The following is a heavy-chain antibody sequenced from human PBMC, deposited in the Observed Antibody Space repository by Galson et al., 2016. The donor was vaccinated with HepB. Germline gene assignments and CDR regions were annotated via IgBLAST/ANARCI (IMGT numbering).Heavy chain of an antibody. V-gene: IGHV3-74*01. D-gene: IGHD3/OR15-3a*01. CDR2: INTDGSVI. CDR1: GFTLSSYW. Sequence: SLRLSCPGSGFTLSSYWMHWVRQAPGKGPVWVSRINTDGSVIDYVDSVRGRFTISRDNAKNTLYLQMNSLRVEDTAVYYCTRSDWDRRFDDWGQGTLVTVSS. J-gene: IGHJ4*02. CDR3: TRSDWDRRFDD.